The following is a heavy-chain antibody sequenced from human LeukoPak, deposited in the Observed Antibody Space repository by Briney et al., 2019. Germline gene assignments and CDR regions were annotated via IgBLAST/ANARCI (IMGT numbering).Heavy chain of an antibody. V-gene: IGHV3-23*01. J-gene: IGHJ4*02. CDR1: GFTFSSYV. CDR3: AKTHPYDFWSGYYEGVFDY. CDR2: ISGSGGST. Sequence: GGSLRLSCAASGFTFSSYVMSWVRQAPGKGLEWVSAISGSGGSTYYADSVKGRFTISRDNSKNTLYLQMNSLRAEDTAVYYCAKTHPYDFWSGYYEGVFDYWGQGTLVTVSS. D-gene: IGHD3-3*01.